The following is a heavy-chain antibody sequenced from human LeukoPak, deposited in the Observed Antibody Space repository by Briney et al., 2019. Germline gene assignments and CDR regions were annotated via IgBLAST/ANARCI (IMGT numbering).Heavy chain of an antibody. CDR3: ARDPGYSGIDY. Sequence: SETLSLTCTVSGGSISSGGYYWSWIRQHPGKGLEWIGYIYYSGSTNYNPSLKSRATMSLDTSKNQFSLNLNSVTAADTAVYYCARDPGYSGIDYWGQGTLVTVSS. J-gene: IGHJ4*02. CDR2: IYYSGST. CDR1: GGSISSGGYY. D-gene: IGHD5-12*01. V-gene: IGHV4-61*08.